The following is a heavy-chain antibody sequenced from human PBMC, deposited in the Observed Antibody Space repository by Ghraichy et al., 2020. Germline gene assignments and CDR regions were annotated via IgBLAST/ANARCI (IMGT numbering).Heavy chain of an antibody. CDR2: ISSSGSYT. J-gene: IGHJ6*02. CDR1: GFTFSDSY. V-gene: IGHV3-11*06. CDR3: ARFYGLDV. Sequence: GESLNISCAASGFTFSDSYMSWIRQAPGKGLEWVSHISSSGSYTKYADSVKGRFTISRDNAKKSLFLQMNSLRAEDTAVYYCARFYGLDVWGQGTTVTVSS.